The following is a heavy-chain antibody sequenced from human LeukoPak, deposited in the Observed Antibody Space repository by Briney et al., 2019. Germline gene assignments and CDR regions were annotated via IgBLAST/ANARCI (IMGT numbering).Heavy chain of an antibody. CDR1: GDIVSSKNGA. J-gene: IGHJ4*02. CDR2: TYYRSKWYN. CDR3: ARDFGTTGWHTFDY. V-gene: IGHV6-1*01. D-gene: IGHD6-19*01. Sequence: KSSQTLPLTCVVSGDIVSSKNGAWNWIRQSPSRGLEWLGRTYYRSKWYNDYAESMEGRMTISQDTSKNQYSLHLNSVTPDDTAVYYCARDFGTTGWHTFDYWGQGTLVTVSS.